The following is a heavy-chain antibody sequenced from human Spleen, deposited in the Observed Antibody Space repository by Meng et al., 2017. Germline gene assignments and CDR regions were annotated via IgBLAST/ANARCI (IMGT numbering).Heavy chain of an antibody. Sequence: SETLSLTCTVSGGSISSSSYYWGWIRQPPGKGLEWIGSIYYSGSTYYNPSLKSRVTISVDTSKNQFSLKLSSVTAADTAVYYCARGGPGDYDILTGYFDYWGQGTLVTVSS. J-gene: IGHJ4*02. D-gene: IGHD3-9*01. CDR1: GGSISSSSYY. CDR2: IYYSGST. V-gene: IGHV4-39*07. CDR3: ARGGPGDYDILTGYFDY.